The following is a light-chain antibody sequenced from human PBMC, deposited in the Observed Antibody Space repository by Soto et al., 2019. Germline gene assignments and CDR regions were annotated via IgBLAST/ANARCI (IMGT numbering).Light chain of an antibody. CDR3: QQYGCSRT. V-gene: IGKV3-20*01. CDR2: GAS. J-gene: IGKJ1*01. Sequence: EIVLTQSPGTLSLSPGERATLSCRASQSVSSSYLAWYQQKPGQAPRLLIYGASSRATGIPVRFSGSGSGTDFTLTISRLEPEDFAVYYCQQYGCSRTFGQGTKVEIK. CDR1: QSVSSSY.